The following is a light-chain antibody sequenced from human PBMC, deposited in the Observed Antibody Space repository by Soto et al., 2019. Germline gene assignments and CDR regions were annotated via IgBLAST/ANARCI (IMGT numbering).Light chain of an antibody. J-gene: IGLJ1*01. V-gene: IGLV2-14*01. Sequence: QSVLTQPASVSGSPGQSITISCTGTSSDVGGYNYVSWYQQHPGKAPKLMIYDVSNRPSGVSNRFSGSKSGNTASLTISGLQAEDEADYYCCSYTGSSPYVYGTGTRGT. CDR1: SSDVGGYNY. CDR2: DVS. CDR3: CSYTGSSPYV.